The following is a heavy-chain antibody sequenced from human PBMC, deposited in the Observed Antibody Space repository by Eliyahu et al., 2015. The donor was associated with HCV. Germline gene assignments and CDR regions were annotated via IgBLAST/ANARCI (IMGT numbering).Heavy chain of an antibody. CDR3: ARDVPTEGAYFDY. Sequence: QVQVVQSGAEVKKPGASVKVSCKASGYTFTSYGISWVRQAPGQGLEWMGWISPFDDNRNYAQKFQGRVTLTTDTSTSTAYMELRSLRFDDTAVYYCARDVPTEGAYFDYWGQGTLVTVSS. D-gene: IGHD4-11*01. J-gene: IGHJ4*02. V-gene: IGHV1-18*04. CDR1: GYTFTSYG. CDR2: ISPFDDNR.